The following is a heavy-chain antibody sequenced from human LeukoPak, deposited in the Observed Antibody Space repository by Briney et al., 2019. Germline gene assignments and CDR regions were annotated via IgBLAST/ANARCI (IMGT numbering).Heavy chain of an antibody. CDR3: ARTSGYDYGGNSPSWYFGL. D-gene: IGHD4-23*01. Sequence: GGSLRLSCAASGFTFSSYSMNWVRQAPGKGLEWVSSISSSSSYIYYADSVKGRFTISRDNAKNSLYLQMNSLRAEDTAVYYCARTSGYDYGGNSPSWYFGLWGRGTLVTVSS. CDR1: GFTFSSYS. V-gene: IGHV3-21*01. J-gene: IGHJ2*01. CDR2: ISSSSSYI.